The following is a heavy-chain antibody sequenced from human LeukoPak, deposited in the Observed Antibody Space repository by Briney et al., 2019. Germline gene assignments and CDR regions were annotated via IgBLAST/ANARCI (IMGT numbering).Heavy chain of an antibody. D-gene: IGHD6-6*01. CDR2: ISDSGGNT. V-gene: IGHV3-23*01. CDR1: GFTFNSYA. CDR3: ARHRSSWLIDY. Sequence: PGGSLRLSCAASGFTFNSYAMSWVRQAPWDRLQWVSGISDSGGNTYYADSVRGRFTISRDNSKNTLYLQMNSLRAEDTAVYYCARHRSSWLIDYWGQGTLVTVSS. J-gene: IGHJ4*02.